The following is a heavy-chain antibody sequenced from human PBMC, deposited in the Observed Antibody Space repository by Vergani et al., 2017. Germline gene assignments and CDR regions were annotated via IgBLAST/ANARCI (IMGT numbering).Heavy chain of an antibody. V-gene: IGHV1-69*01. Sequence: QVQLVQSVAEVKKPGSSVKVSCKASGATFSSYPISWVRQAPGQGLEWMGGIIPVFGTANNAQKFQGRVTITADASTSTAYMELSSLRSEDTAVYYCAIPPLPDVGFLVDYWGQGTLVTVSS. CDR2: IIPVFGTA. J-gene: IGHJ4*02. CDR3: AIPPLPDVGFLVDY. CDR1: GATFSSYP.